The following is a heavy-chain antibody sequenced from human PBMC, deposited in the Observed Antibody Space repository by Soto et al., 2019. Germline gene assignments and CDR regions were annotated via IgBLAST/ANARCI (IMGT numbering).Heavy chain of an antibody. V-gene: IGHV1-46*01. CDR1: GYTFSNYY. D-gene: IGHD2-8*01. CDR2: INPNGGST. CDR3: ARDGLISALLIPFGLNV. J-gene: IGHJ6*02. Sequence: QVQLVQSGAEVKKPGASVKVSCKASGYTFSNYYIHWVRQAPGQGLEWMGIINPNGGSTTYAQKSQSTVTMTRDTSPRTVYMDLSSLTSEATALYYCARDGLISALLIPFGLNVWAQGTTVTFSS.